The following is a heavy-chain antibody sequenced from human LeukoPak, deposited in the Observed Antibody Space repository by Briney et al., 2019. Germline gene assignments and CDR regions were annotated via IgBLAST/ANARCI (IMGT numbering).Heavy chain of an antibody. Sequence: EASVRVSCKASGYTFTSYYMHWVRQAPGQGLEWMGIINPSGGSTSYAQKFQGRVTMTRDTSTSTVYMELSRLRSDDTAVYYCTRGGPEGSGYSYGSHDYWGQGTLVTVSS. CDR3: TRGGPEGSGYSYGSHDY. D-gene: IGHD5-18*01. V-gene: IGHV1-46*01. CDR2: INPSGGST. J-gene: IGHJ4*02. CDR1: GYTFTSYY.